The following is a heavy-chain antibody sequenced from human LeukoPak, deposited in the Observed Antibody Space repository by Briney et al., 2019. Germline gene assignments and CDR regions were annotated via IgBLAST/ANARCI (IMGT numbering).Heavy chain of an antibody. CDR1: GGSISSSSYY. Sequence: TSETLSLTCTVSGGSISSSSYYWGWIRQPPGKGLEWIESIYYTGNTYYNPSLKSLVTISVDTSKNQFSLKLSFVTAADTAVYYCARLDSSYDYWGQGTLVTVSS. CDR2: IYYTGNT. D-gene: IGHD6-19*01. V-gene: IGHV4-39*01. J-gene: IGHJ4*02. CDR3: ARLDSSYDY.